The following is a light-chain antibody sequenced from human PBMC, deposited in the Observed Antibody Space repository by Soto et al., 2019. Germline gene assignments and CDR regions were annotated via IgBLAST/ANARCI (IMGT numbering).Light chain of an antibody. J-gene: IGLJ1*01. CDR1: SSDVGGYYY. V-gene: IGLV2-8*01. Sequence: QSALTQPPSASGSPGQSVTISCTGSSSDVGGYYYVSWYQQHPGKAPKLMIYEVSKRPSGVPDRFSGSKSGNTASLTVSGLQAEDEADYYCSSYVGSNNFVFGTGTKLTVL. CDR3: SSYVGSNNFV. CDR2: EVS.